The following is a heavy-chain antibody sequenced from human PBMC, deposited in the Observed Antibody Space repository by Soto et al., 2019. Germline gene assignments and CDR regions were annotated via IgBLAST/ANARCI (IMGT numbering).Heavy chain of an antibody. CDR1: GGSISSGGYY. J-gene: IGHJ4*02. V-gene: IGHV4-31*03. CDR2: IYYSGST. CDR3: ARDLAARGQFEFDY. Sequence: SETLSLTCTVAGGSISSGGYYWSWIRQHPGKGLEWIGYIYYSGSTYYNPSLKSRVTISVDTSKNQFSLKLSSVTAADTAVYYRARDLAARGQFEFDYWGQGTLVTVS. D-gene: IGHD6-6*01.